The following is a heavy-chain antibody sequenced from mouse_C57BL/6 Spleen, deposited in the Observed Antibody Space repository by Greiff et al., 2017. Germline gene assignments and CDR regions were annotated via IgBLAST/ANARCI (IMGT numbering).Heavy chain of an antibody. Sequence: QVQLQQPGAELVMPGASVKLSCKASGYTFTSYWMHLVKQRPGQGLEWIGEIDPSDSYTNYNQKFKGKSTLTVDKSSSTAYMQLSSLTSEDSAVYYCARRRNDGYFYFDYWGQGTTLTVSS. CDR2: IDPSDSYT. J-gene: IGHJ2*01. V-gene: IGHV1-69*01. D-gene: IGHD2-3*01. CDR3: ARRRNDGYFYFDY. CDR1: GYTFTSYW.